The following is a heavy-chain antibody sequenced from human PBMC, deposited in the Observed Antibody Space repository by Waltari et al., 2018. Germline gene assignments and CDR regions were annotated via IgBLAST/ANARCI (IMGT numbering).Heavy chain of an antibody. V-gene: IGHV4-38-2*02. CDR1: GYSISRGYY. D-gene: IGHD3-9*01. CDR2: IYQSGST. Sequence: QVQLQVSGPGLAKPSEMLSLSCTVSGYSISRGYYLGWFRPPPGKGLGWIGRIYQSGSTYYNPSLRSRVTISVYTSKNQFSLKLRSVTAAETAGYYCARAGYYDILTGYYPFDYWGQGTLVTVSS. CDR3: ARAGYYDILTGYYPFDY. J-gene: IGHJ4*02.